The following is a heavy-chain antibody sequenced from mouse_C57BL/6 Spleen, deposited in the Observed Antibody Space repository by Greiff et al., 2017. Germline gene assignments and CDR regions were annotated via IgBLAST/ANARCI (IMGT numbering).Heavy chain of an antibody. D-gene: IGHD1-1*01. J-gene: IGHJ2*01. CDR3: ARWVDYGSRKGFDY. V-gene: IGHV1-69*01. CDR1: GYTFTSYW. Sequence: QVQLQQPGAELVMPGASVKLSCKASGYTFTSYWMHWVKQRPGQGLEWIGEIDPSDSYTNYNQKFKGKSTLTVDKSSSTAYMQLSSLTSEDSAVYYCARWVDYGSRKGFDYWGQGTTLTVSS. CDR2: IDPSDSYT.